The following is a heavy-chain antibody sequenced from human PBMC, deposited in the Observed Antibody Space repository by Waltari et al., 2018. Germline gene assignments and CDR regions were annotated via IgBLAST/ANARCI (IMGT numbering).Heavy chain of an antibody. V-gene: IGHV4-59*11. D-gene: IGHD3-22*01. CDR1: GGSISSHY. Sequence: QVQLQESGPGLVKPSETLSLTCTVSGGSISSHYWSWIRQPPGKGLEWIGYIYYSGSTNYNPSLKSRVTISVDTSKNQFSLKLSSVTAADTAVYSCARRTDYYDSSGYSYYYMDVCGKGTTVTVSS. J-gene: IGHJ6*03. CDR2: IYYSGST. CDR3: ARRTDYYDSSGYSYYYMDV.